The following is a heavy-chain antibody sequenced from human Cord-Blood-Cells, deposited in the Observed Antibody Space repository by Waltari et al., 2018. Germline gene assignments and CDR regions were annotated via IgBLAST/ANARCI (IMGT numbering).Heavy chain of an antibody. CDR3: ARGEYYDFWSGYYNWFDP. Sequence: QVQLQESGPGLVKPSETLSLTCAVSGYSISSGYYWGWIRQPPGKGLEWIGSIYHSGSTYYTPSLKSRVTSSVDTSKNQFSLRLSSVTSADTAVYYCARGEYYDFWSGYYNWFDPWGQGTLVTVSS. J-gene: IGHJ5*02. V-gene: IGHV4-38-2*01. CDR2: IYHSGST. CDR1: GYSISSGYY. D-gene: IGHD3-3*01.